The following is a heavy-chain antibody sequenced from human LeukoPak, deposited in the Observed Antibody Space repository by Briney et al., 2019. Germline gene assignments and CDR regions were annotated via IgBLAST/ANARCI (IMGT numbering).Heavy chain of an antibody. CDR1: GFTFSSYE. CDR3: ASYGDGLVTTGPTFDY. Sequence: GGSLRLSCAASGFTFSSYEMNWVRQAPGKGLEWVPYISSSGSTIYYADSVKGRFTISRDNAKNSLYLQMNSLRAEDTAVYYCASYGDGLVTTGPTFDYWGQGTLVTVSS. D-gene: IGHD4-17*01. J-gene: IGHJ4*02. V-gene: IGHV3-48*03. CDR2: ISSSGSTI.